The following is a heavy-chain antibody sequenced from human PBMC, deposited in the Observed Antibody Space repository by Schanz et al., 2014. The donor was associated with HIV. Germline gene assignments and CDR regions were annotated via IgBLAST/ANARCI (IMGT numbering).Heavy chain of an antibody. Sequence: EVQLLESGGGLVQPGGSLRLSCTVSGFTFSRSAMTWVRQAPGKGLEWVSAISGSSITYSADSVKGRFTISRDNSKNTLYLHMSSLRREDTAVYYCAKDRGYCDGSGCYWGDYWGQGTLVTVSS. CDR1: GFTFSRSA. J-gene: IGHJ4*02. CDR3: AKDRGYCDGSGCYWGDY. V-gene: IGHV3-23*01. D-gene: IGHD2-15*01. CDR2: ISGSSIT.